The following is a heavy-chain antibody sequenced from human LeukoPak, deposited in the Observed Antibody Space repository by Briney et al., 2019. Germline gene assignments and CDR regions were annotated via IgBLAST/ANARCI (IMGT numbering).Heavy chain of an antibody. V-gene: IGHV3-74*01. J-gene: IGHJ4*02. D-gene: IGHD6-6*01. Sequence: PGGSLRLSCAASGFTFCNYGVYWVRQAPGKGLVWVSRINSDGSSTTYADSVKGRFTISRDNAKNTLYLQMNSLKAEDTAVYYCTRGQAPPGSSYSSSSGFGSDYWGQGTLVIVSS. CDR3: TRGQAPPGSSYSSSSGFGSDY. CDR1: GFTFCNYG. CDR2: INSDGSST.